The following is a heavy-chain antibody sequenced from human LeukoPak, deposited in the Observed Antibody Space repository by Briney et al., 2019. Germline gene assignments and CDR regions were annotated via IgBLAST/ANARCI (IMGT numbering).Heavy chain of an antibody. CDR3: TTAPNSSGYYYAF. V-gene: IGHV3-15*01. CDR2: IKSKTDGGTT. D-gene: IGHD3-22*01. CDR1: GFTFSNAW. J-gene: IGHJ4*02. Sequence: GGSLRLSCAASGFTFSNAWMSWVRQAPRKGLEWVGRIKSKTDGGTTDYAAPVKGRFTISRDDSKNTLYLQMNSLKTEDTAVYYCTTAPNSSGYYYAFWGQGTLVTVSS.